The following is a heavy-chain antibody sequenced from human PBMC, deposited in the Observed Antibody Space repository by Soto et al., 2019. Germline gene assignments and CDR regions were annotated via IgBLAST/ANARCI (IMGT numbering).Heavy chain of an antibody. CDR1: GFTFSSYG. J-gene: IGHJ4*02. D-gene: IGHD6-13*01. Sequence: GGSLRLSCAASGFTFSSYGMHWVRQAPGKGLEWVAVIWYDGSNKYYADSVKGRFTISRDNSKNTLYLQMNSLRAEDTAVYYCASHHNADIAAAGNYWGQGTLVTVSS. CDR3: ASHHNADIAAAGNY. V-gene: IGHV3-33*01. CDR2: IWYDGSNK.